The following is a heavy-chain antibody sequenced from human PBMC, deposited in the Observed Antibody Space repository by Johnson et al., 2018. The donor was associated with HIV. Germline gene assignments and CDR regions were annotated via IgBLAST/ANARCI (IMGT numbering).Heavy chain of an antibody. D-gene: IGHD6-13*01. CDR3: ARDRRGHLSWSSDAFDI. J-gene: IGHJ3*02. CDR2: IKQDGREN. V-gene: IGHV3-7*01. CDR1: GFTFSSYW. Sequence: VQLVESGGGLVQPGGSLRLSCAASGFTFSSYWMSWVRQAPGKGLEWVANIKQDGRENYYVDSVKGRFTISRDNAKNSLYLQMNSLRAEDTAVYYCARDRRGHLSWSSDAFDIWGQGTMVTVSS.